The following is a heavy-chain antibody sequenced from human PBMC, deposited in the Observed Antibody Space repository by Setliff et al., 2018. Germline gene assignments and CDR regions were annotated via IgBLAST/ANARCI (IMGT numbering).Heavy chain of an antibody. Sequence: ASVKVSCKATGYTLSRHYMHWARQAPGQGLEWMGIINPGGGSASIVQKFQGRVTMTSDTSTSTVYMEFTGLTPEDTAVYYCARAGVAAADRKGLLEYWGQGTLVTVPQ. CDR3: ARAGVAAADRKGLLEY. J-gene: IGHJ4*02. CDR2: INPGGGSA. CDR1: GYTLSRHY. V-gene: IGHV1-46*01. D-gene: IGHD6-13*01.